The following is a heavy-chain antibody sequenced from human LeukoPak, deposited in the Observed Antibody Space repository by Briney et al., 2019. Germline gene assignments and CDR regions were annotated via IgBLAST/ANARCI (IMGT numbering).Heavy chain of an antibody. CDR1: GGTFSSYA. D-gene: IGHD6-13*01. V-gene: IGHV1-69*06. J-gene: IGHJ4*02. Sequence: SVKVSCKASGGTFSSYAISWVRQAPGQGLERMGGIIPIFGTANYAQKFQGRVTITADKSTSTAYMELSSLRSEDTAVYYCAREVAHSSFYDYWGQGTLVTVSS. CDR3: AREVAHSSFYDY. CDR2: IIPIFGTA.